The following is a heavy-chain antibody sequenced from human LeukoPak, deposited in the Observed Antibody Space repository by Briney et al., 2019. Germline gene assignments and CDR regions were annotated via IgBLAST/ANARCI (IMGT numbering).Heavy chain of an antibody. CDR1: DYTFTSYG. CDR2: ISAYNGNT. Sequence: GASVKVSCKASDYTFTSYGISWVRQAPGQGLEWMGWISAYNGNTNYAQKLQGRVTMTTDTSTSTAYMELRSLRSDDTAVYYCARDLRGGSYPPTTDNWGQGTLVTVSS. V-gene: IGHV1-18*01. CDR3: ARDLRGGSYPPTTDN. J-gene: IGHJ4*02. D-gene: IGHD1-26*01.